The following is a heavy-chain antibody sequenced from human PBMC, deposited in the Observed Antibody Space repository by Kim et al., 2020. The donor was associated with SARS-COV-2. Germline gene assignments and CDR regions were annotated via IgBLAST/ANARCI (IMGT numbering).Heavy chain of an antibody. J-gene: IGHJ1*01. CDR3: ARTLTGTTESFEY. CDR2: IKQDGTQQ. CDR1: GFTFGSYW. Sequence: GGSLRLSCAASGFTFGSYWMTWVRQAPGKGLEWVANIKQDGTQQYYVDSVRGRFTVSRDGANMYLQLNSLRAEDTAVYYCARTLTGTTESFEYWGRRTLV. D-gene: IGHD3-9*01. V-gene: IGHV3-7*03.